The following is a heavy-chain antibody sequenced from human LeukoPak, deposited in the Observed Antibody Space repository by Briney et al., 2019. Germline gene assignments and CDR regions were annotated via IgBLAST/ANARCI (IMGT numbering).Heavy chain of an antibody. V-gene: IGHV3-48*03. CDR1: GFTFSNYE. D-gene: IGHD3-10*01. Sequence: PGGSLRLSCAASGFTFSNYEMNWVRQPPGKGLDWVSYITSSGGTIYYADSVKGRFTISRDNAKNSLYLQMHSLRAEDTAVYYCASRPPPSRGPYDYWGQGTLVTVSS. CDR3: ASRPPPSRGPYDY. J-gene: IGHJ4*02. CDR2: ITSSGGTI.